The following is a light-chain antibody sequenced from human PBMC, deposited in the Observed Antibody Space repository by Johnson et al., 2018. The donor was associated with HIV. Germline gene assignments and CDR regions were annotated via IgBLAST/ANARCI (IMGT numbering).Light chain of an antibody. J-gene: IGLJ1*01. V-gene: IGLV1-51*01. CDR2: DND. Sequence: QSVLTQPPSVSAAPGQKVTISCFGSDSNIVNNYVSWYQQLPGTAPKLLIYDNDKRPSGIPDRFSGSKSGTSATLGITGLQTGDEADYYCGTWDSSRRKVFGTGTKVAVL. CDR1: DSNIVNNY. CDR3: GTWDSSRRKV.